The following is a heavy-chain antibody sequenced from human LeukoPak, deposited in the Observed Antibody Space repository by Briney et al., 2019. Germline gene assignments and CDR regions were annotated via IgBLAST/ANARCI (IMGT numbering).Heavy chain of an antibody. J-gene: IGHJ4*02. CDR3: VGSGGSLVFDY. D-gene: IGHD2-15*01. CDR2: IDNRSGGTTV. V-gene: IGHV3-48*03. CDR1: GFSFSSHE. Sequence: GGSLRLSCAASGFSFSSHEMNWVRQAPGKGLEWISYIDNRSGGTTVHYADSVKGRFTISRDNAKNSLYLQMSTLRPEDTAVYYCVGSGGSLVFDYWGQGILVTVSS.